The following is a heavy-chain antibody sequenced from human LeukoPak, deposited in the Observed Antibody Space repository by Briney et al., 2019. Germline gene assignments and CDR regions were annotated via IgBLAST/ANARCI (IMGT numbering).Heavy chain of an antibody. CDR2: IIPILGIA. J-gene: IGHJ4*02. Sequence: ASVKVSCKASGGTFSSYAISWVRQAPGQGLEWMGRIIPILGIANYAQKFQGRVTITADKSTSTAYMELSSLRSEDAAVYYCASNYYGSGSSLYPFDYWGQGTLVTVSS. D-gene: IGHD3-10*01. CDR3: ASNYYGSGSSLYPFDY. V-gene: IGHV1-69*04. CDR1: GGTFSSYA.